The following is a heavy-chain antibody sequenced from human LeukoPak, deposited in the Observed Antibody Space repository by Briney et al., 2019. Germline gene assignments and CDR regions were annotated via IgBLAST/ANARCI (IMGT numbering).Heavy chain of an antibody. CDR3: AREPQTTVTTFSYFDY. V-gene: IGHV4-31*03. J-gene: IGHJ4*02. D-gene: IGHD4-17*01. CDR2: IYYSGST. Sequence: PSQTLSLTCTVSGGSISSGGYYWSWIRRHPGKGLEWIGYIYYSGSTYYNPSLKSRVTISVDTSKNQFSLKLSSVTAADTAVYYCAREPQTTVTTFSYFDYWGQGTPVTVSS. CDR1: GGSISSGGYY.